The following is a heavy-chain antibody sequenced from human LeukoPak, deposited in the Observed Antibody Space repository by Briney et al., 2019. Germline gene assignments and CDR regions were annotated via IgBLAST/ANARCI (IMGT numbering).Heavy chain of an antibody. D-gene: IGHD2-15*01. Sequence: SETLSLTCTVSGGSISSYYWSWIRQPPGKGLEWIGYIYYSGSTNYNPSLKSRVTISVDTSKNQFSLKLSSVTAADTAVYYCARHGSYDLFDYWGQGTLVTVSS. CDR3: ARHGSYDLFDY. CDR2: IYYSGST. CDR1: GGSISSYY. V-gene: IGHV4-59*01. J-gene: IGHJ4*02.